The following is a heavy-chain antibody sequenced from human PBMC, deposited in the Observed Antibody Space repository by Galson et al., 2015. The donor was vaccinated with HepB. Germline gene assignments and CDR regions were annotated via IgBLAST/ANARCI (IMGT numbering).Heavy chain of an antibody. CDR3: ARGRAGVVSS. CDR1: GFTFSSYA. D-gene: IGHD3-10*01. CDR2: ISGSGGNT. Sequence: SLRLSCAASGFTFSSYAMSWVRQAPGKGLEWVSSISGSGGNTYYADSVKGRFTISRDNAKSSLYLQMNSLRAEDTAVYYCARGRAGVVSSWGQGTLVTVSS. V-gene: IGHV3-23*01. J-gene: IGHJ5*02.